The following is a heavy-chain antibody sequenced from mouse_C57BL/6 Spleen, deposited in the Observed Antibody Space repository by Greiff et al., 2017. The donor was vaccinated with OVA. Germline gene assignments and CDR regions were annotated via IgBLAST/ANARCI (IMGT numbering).Heavy chain of an antibody. D-gene: IGHD2-4*01. J-gene: IGHJ1*03. CDR3: ARGGLRDYDYDHWYFDV. Sequence: EVQLQQSGPELVKPGASVKIPCKASGYTFTDYNMDWVKQSPGKSLEWIGDINPNNGGTIYNQKFKGQATLPVDKSSSTAYMELRSLTSEDTAVYYMARGGLRDYDYDHWYFDVWGTGTTVTVSS. V-gene: IGHV1-18*01. CDR2: INPNNGGT. CDR1: GYTFTDYN.